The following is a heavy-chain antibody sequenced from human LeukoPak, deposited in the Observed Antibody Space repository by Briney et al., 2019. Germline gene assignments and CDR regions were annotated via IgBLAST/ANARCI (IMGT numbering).Heavy chain of an antibody. J-gene: IGHJ4*02. CDR2: INSDGSST. CDR1: GFTLSTYW. D-gene: IGHD2-15*01. CDR3: VRGRFCSSGGCYGDY. Sequence: GGSLRLSCAASGFTLSTYWMHWVRQGPGKGLVWVSRINSDGSSTSYADSVKGRFTISRDNAKNTVYLRMKSLRAEDRAVYYCVRGRFCSSGGCYGDYWGQGTLVTVSS. V-gene: IGHV3-74*01.